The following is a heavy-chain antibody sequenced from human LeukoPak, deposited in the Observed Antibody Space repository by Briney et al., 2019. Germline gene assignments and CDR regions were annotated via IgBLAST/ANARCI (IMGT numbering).Heavy chain of an antibody. CDR3: ARLLVGATSFDY. V-gene: IGHV1-18*01. CDR1: GYTFTSYG. Sequence: ASVKVSCKASGYTFTSYGISWVRQAPGQGLEWMGWISAYNGSTNYAQKLQGRVTMTTDTSTSTAYMELRSLRSDDTAVYYCARLLVGATSFDYWGQGTLVTVSS. CDR2: ISAYNGST. J-gene: IGHJ4*02. D-gene: IGHD1-26*01.